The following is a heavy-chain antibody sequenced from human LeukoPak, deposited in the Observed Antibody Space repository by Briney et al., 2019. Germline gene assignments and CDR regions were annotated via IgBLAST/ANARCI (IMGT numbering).Heavy chain of an antibody. CDR1: GFAVSSKY. V-gene: IGHV3-66*01. Sequence: GGSLRLSCAASGFAVSSKYMNRVRQAPGKGLEWVTVIYLDGRADYADPVKGRFTISSDNSKNTVYLQMNSLKDEDTAVYYCARDAETSLANWGQGTLVTVSP. CDR3: ARDAETSLAN. J-gene: IGHJ4*02. CDR2: IYLDGRA. D-gene: IGHD5-24*01.